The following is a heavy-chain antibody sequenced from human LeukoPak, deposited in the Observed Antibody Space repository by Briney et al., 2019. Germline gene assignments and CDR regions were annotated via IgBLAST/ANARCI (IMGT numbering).Heavy chain of an antibody. CDR2: INPNSGGT. CDR3: ARDRRRYCSNGVCRGGCVGP. D-gene: IGHD2-8*01. Sequence: ASVKVSCKASGYTFTGYYMHWVRQAPGQGLEWMGWINPNSGGTNYAQKFQGRVTMTRDTSISTAYMELSRLRSDDTAVYYCARDRRRYCSNGVCRGGCVGPWGQGTLVTVSS. CDR1: GYTFTGYY. V-gene: IGHV1-2*02. J-gene: IGHJ5*02.